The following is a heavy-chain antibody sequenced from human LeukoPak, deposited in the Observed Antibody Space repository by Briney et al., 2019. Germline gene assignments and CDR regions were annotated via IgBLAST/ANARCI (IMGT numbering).Heavy chain of an antibody. D-gene: IGHD3-22*01. J-gene: IGHJ6*04. CDR3: AELGITMIVGV. CDR2: ISSSGSTI. V-gene: IGHV3-48*03. CDR1: GFTFSSYE. Sequence: GGSLRLSCAASGFTFSSYEMNWVRQAPGKGLEWVSYISSSGSTIYYADSVKGGFTISRDNAKNSLYLQMNSLRAEHTAVYYCAELGITMIVGVWGKGTTVTISS.